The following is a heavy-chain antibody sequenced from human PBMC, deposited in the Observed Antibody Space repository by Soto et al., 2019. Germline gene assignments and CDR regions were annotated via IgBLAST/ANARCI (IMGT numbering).Heavy chain of an antibody. J-gene: IGHJ3*02. D-gene: IGHD3-22*01. CDR2: ISYDGSNK. CDR1: GFTFSSYA. V-gene: IGHV3-30-3*01. CDR3: ARDLFRDSSVLDI. Sequence: PGGSLRLSCAASGFTFSSYAMHWVRQAPGKGLEWVAVISYDGSNKYYADSVKGRFTISRDNSKNTLYLQMNSLRAEDTAVYYCARDLFRDSSVLDIWGQGTMVTVSS.